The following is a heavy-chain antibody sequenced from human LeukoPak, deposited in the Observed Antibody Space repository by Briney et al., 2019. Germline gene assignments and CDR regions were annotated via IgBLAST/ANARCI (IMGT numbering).Heavy chain of an antibody. CDR2: INHSGRT. J-gene: IGHJ4*02. CDR3: ARERGAAAAVEYFDY. V-gene: IGHV4-34*01. D-gene: IGHD6-13*01. Sequence: PSETLSLTCAVYGGSFSGYYWNWIRQPPGKGLEWIGEINHSGRTNYNPSLKSRVTISVDTSKKQFSLKLSSVTAADTAVYYCARERGAAAAVEYFDYWGQGTLVTVSS. CDR1: GGSFSGYY.